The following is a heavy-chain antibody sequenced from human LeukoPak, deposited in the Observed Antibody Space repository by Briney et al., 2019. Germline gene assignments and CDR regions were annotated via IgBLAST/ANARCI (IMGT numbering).Heavy chain of an antibody. CDR3: AREQWCSGGTCYFVDY. CDR2: IYHSGST. J-gene: IGHJ4*02. D-gene: IGHD2-15*01. CDR1: GYSISSGYY. V-gene: IGHV4-38-2*02. Sequence: SETLSLTCTVSGYSISSGYYWGWIRQPPGKGLEWLGCIYHSGSTYYTPSLKSRVTISIDRPKNPFSLKLTSVTAADTAVYYCAREQWCSGGTCYFVDYWGQGTLVTVSS.